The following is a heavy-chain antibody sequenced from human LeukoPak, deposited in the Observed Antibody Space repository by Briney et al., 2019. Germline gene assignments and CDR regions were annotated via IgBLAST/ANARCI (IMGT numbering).Heavy chain of an antibody. CDR3: ARVGDWNDLVY. D-gene: IGHD1-1*01. CDR2: IYYSGTT. J-gene: IGHJ4*02. Sequence: PSETLSLTCTVSGGSISSYYWSWIRQPPGKGLEWVGYIYYSGTTNYNPSLKSRVTISVDTSKYQFSLKLSSVTAADTAVYYCARVGDWNDLVYWGQGTLVSVSS. V-gene: IGHV4-59*01. CDR1: GGSISSYY.